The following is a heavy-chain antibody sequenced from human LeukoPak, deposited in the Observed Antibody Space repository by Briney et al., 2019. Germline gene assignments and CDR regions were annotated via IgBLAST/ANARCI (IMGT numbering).Heavy chain of an antibody. V-gene: IGHV3-30-3*01. CDR2: ISYDGSNR. Sequence: GGSLRLSCAASGFTFSSYAMHWVRQAPGKGLEWVAVISYDGSNRYYADSVKGRFTISRDNSRNTLYLQMNSLRAEDTAVYYCARDVAGTTYYYYGMDVWGQGTTVTVSS. D-gene: IGHD1-7*01. CDR3: ARDVAGTTYYYYGMDV. J-gene: IGHJ6*02. CDR1: GFTFSSYA.